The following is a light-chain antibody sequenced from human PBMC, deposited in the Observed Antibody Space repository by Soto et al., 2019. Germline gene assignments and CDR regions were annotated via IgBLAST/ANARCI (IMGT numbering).Light chain of an antibody. CDR1: GSLVDSDGNTY. CDR3: MQGKHWPWT. CDR2: QVS. Sequence: DVVMTQSPLSLPVTLGQPASISCWSSGSLVDSDGNTYLHWFQQRPGQSPRRLIYQVSFRDSGVRDRFSGSRSVTDFTLKISRVETEDVGIYYCMQGKHWPWTFGQGTKVEIK. J-gene: IGKJ1*01. V-gene: IGKV2-30*01.